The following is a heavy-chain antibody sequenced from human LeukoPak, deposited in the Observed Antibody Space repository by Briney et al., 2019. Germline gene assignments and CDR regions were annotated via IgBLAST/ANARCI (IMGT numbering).Heavy chain of an antibody. J-gene: IGHJ4*02. CDR2: IYTGGNT. Sequence: GALRLSCAASGFTVNRKHMTWVRQAPGKGLEGISFIYTGGNTYYADSVKGRFTVSRDNSKNTLYLQMNSLRDEDTGVYRCAARDGGDYPYFDYWGPGTLVTVSS. CDR1: GFTVNRKH. D-gene: IGHD4-17*01. V-gene: IGHV3-66*02. CDR3: AARDGGDYPYFDY.